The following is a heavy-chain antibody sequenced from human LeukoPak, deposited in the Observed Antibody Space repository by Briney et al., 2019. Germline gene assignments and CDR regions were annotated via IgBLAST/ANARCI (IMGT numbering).Heavy chain of an antibody. CDR1: GFTFNSYA. CDR3: AKEGRINCYGDFDF. D-gene: IGHD2-21*01. Sequence: GGSLRLSCAASGFTFNSYAMSWVRQAPGRGLEWVSTLTNSGGSTFYADSVKGRFTISRDNSKNTLFLQMDNLRAEDTALYYCAKEGRINCYGDFDFWGQGTLVTVSS. CDR2: LTNSGGST. J-gene: IGHJ4*02. V-gene: IGHV3-23*01.